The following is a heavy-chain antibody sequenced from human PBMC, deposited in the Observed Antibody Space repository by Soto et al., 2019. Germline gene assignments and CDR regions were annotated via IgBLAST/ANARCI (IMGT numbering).Heavy chain of an antibody. CDR3: ASWAAGFDY. CDR1: GYTFTSYA. Sequence: QVQLVQSGAEEKKPGASVKVSCKASGYTFTSYAMHWVRQAPGQRLEWMGWINAGNVNTKDSPKFQGRVTITRDTSASTAYMELSSLRSEDTAVYSCASWAAGFDYWGQGTLVTVSS. V-gene: IGHV1-3*05. CDR2: INAGNVNT. D-gene: IGHD6-13*01. J-gene: IGHJ4*02.